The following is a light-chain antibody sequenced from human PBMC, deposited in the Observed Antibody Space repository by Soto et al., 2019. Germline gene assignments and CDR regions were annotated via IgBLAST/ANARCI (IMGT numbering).Light chain of an antibody. J-gene: IGLJ1*01. CDR1: RNDIGTYNL. Sequence: QSALTQPASVSESPGQSISISCGGGRNDIGTYNLVSWYQQHPGKAPKLIIYEVSNRPSGVSNRFSGSKSGNTASLTISGLQAEDEADYYCSSYTAGGTIFGTGTKLTVL. CDR2: EVS. V-gene: IGLV2-14*02. CDR3: SSYTAGGTI.